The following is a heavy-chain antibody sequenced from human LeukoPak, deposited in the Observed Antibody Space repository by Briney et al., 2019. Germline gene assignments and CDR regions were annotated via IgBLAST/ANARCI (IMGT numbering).Heavy chain of an antibody. Sequence: GGSLRLSCAASGFTFSSYWMSWIRQAPGKGLEWVANIKQDGSEKYYVDSVKGRFTISRDNAKNSLYLQMNSLRAEDTAVYYCARGLRCSGGSCYPPYYFDYWGQGTMVTVSS. J-gene: IGHJ4*02. CDR2: IKQDGSEK. CDR3: ARGLRCSGGSCYPPYYFDY. D-gene: IGHD2-15*01. V-gene: IGHV3-7*01. CDR1: GFTFSSYW.